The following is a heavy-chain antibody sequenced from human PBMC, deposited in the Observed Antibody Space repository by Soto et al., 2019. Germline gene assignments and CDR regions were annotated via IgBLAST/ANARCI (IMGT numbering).Heavy chain of an antibody. CDR2: ISGSGDST. CDR3: ARKLGYCCGCSCYMDGAFDF. CDR1: GSTFSSYA. Sequence: EVQLWESGGGLVQPGGSLRLSCAASGSTFSSYAMSWVRQAPGKGLEWVSVISGSGDSTYYADYVKGRFTISGDNSQNQLYVQKNSLRAEDTGVYYCARKLGYCCGCSCYMDGAFDFWGQGTMVTVSS. J-gene: IGHJ3*01. V-gene: IGHV3-23*01. D-gene: IGHD2-15*01.